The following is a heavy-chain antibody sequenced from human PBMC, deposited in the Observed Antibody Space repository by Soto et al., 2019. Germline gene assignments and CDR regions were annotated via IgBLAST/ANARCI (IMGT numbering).Heavy chain of an antibody. J-gene: IGHJ4*02. CDR2: INHSGST. D-gene: IGHD2-8*02. V-gene: IGHV4-34*01. CDR3: ARDKITGLFDY. CDR1: DGSFSGYS. Sequence: QVQLQQWGAGLLKPSETLSLTCAVYDGSFSGYSWTWIRQPPGTGLEWIGEINHSGSTNYNPSLKSRVTISVDTSKNQFSLKLTSVTAADTAVYYCARDKITGLFDYWGQGTRVTVSS.